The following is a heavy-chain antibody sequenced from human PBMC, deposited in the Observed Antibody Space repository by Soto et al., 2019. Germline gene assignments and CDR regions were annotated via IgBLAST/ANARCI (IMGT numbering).Heavy chain of an antibody. V-gene: IGHV3-33*01. CDR3: GRDDEYDGNGLDY. Sequence: QVQLVESGGGVVQPGTSLRLSCAASGFLFSRFGMHWVRQAPGRGLEWVAVIVNHGGTKDYADSVRGRFTISRDNSRNTLFPEMSRLRVEDRAIYDGGRDDEYDGNGLDYWGQGTVVTVSP. CDR2: IVNHGGTK. J-gene: IGHJ4*02. D-gene: IGHD1-1*01. CDR1: GFLFSRFG.